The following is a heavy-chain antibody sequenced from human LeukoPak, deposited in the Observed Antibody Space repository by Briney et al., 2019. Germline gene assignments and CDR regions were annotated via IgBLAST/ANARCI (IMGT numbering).Heavy chain of an antibody. Sequence: SETVSLTCAVYGGSFSGYYWSWIRQPPGKGLEWIGEINHSGSTNYNPSLESRVTISVDTSKNQFSLKLSSVTAADTAVYYCARGREVVTPWGQGTLVTVSS. CDR1: GGSFSGYY. V-gene: IGHV4-34*01. CDR2: INHSGST. J-gene: IGHJ5*02. D-gene: IGHD4-23*01. CDR3: ARGREVVTP.